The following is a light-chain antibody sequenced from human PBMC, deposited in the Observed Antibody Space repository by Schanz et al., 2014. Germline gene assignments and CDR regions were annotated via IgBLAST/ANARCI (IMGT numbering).Light chain of an antibody. CDR3: QQYGMSTRALT. J-gene: IGKJ4*01. Sequence: EIVLTQSPGTLSLSPGERATLSCRASQTVSRSYLAWYQQKPGQAPRLLIYGASIRATGIPDRFSGSGSGTDFTLTISRLEPEDFAVYYCQQYGMSTRALTFGGGTKVEIK. CDR1: QTVSRSY. V-gene: IGKV3-20*01. CDR2: GAS.